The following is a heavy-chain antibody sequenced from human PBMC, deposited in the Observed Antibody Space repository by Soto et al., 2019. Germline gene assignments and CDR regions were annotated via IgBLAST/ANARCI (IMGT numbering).Heavy chain of an antibody. D-gene: IGHD5-18*01. Sequence: EVQLLESGGGLVPPGGSLRLSCAASGFTFSAYWMHWVRQAPGKGLVWVSRISSDGSSTTYADCAEDRFIISRDNAKNTLYLQLNSLRAEDTAVYYCARGSRGYSYGYNDYWGQGTLVSVSS. CDR1: GFTFSAYW. J-gene: IGHJ4*02. V-gene: IGHV3-74*01. CDR2: ISSDGSST. CDR3: ARGSRGYSYGYNDY.